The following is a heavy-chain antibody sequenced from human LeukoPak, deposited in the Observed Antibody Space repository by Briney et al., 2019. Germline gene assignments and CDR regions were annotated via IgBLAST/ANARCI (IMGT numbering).Heavy chain of an antibody. D-gene: IGHD6-13*01. V-gene: IGHV3-48*04. Sequence: GGSLRLSCTASGFTFSSYDMNWVRQAPGKGLEWVSYINNNNSTRYYADSVKGRFTISRDNAKNSLYLQMNSLRAEDTALYYCARGLTAADDYWGQGTLVTVSS. CDR1: GFTFSSYD. CDR3: ARGLTAADDY. J-gene: IGHJ4*02. CDR2: INNNNSTR.